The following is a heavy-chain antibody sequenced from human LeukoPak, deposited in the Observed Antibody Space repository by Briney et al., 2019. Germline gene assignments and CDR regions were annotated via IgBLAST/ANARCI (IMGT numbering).Heavy chain of an antibody. D-gene: IGHD3-22*01. CDR3: AKAIYYDSSGYYSTFDY. CDR2: ISWNSGSI. Sequence: GGSLRLSCAASGFTFDDYAMHWVRQAPGKGLEWVSGISWNSGSIGYADSVKGRFTISRDNSKNTLYLQMNSLRAEDTAVYYCAKAIYYDSSGYYSTFDYWGQGTLVTVSS. CDR1: GFTFDDYA. V-gene: IGHV3-9*01. J-gene: IGHJ4*02.